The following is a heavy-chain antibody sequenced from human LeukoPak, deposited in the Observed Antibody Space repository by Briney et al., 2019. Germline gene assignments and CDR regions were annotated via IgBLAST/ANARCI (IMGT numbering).Heavy chain of an antibody. CDR1: GFTFSNYA. CDR3: AKDFVVVPGLVNYFDS. CDR2: IGGSGGDT. D-gene: IGHD2-2*01. J-gene: IGHJ4*02. Sequence: GGSLRLSCAASGFTFSNYAMNWVRQAPGKGLEWVSVIGGSGGDTYYADSVKGRFTISRDNSKNRLYLRMNSLRAEDTALYYCAKDFVVVPGLVNYFDSWGQGTLVTVSS. V-gene: IGHV3-23*01.